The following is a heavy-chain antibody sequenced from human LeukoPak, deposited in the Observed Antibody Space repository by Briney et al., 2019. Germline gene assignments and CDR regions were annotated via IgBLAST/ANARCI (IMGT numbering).Heavy chain of an antibody. CDR1: GYTFTSYA. Sequence: WASVKVSCKASGYTFTSYAISWVRQAPGQGLEWMGGIIPIFGTANYAQKFQGRVTITTDESTSTAYMELSSLRSEDTAVYYCARDFRRVAGATTHLTDWGQGTLVTVSS. CDR2: IIPIFGTA. CDR3: ARDFRRVAGATTHLTD. D-gene: IGHD1-26*01. V-gene: IGHV1-69*05. J-gene: IGHJ4*02.